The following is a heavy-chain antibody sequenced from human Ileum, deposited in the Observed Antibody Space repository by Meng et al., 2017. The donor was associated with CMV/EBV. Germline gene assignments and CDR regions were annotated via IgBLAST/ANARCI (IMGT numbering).Heavy chain of an antibody. D-gene: IGHD1-26*01. CDR2: IYTGGAT. J-gene: IGHJ4*02. CDR3: AKGEGRPHYYFDY. CDR1: GFSVSSIY. Sequence: GGSLRLSCAVSGFSVSSIYLSWVRQAPGKGLEWVSTIYTGGATFYTDSVEGRFAISRDTSSNTLYLQMNNPRREDTAIYYCAKGEGRPHYYFDYWGQGTLVTVSS. V-gene: IGHV3-53*01.